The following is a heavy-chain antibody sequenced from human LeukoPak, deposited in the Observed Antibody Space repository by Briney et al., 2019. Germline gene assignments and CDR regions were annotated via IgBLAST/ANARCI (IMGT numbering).Heavy chain of an antibody. J-gene: IGHJ4*02. Sequence: PSETLSLTCTVSGGSISSYYWSWIRQPPGKGLEWIGYIYYSGSTNYNPSLKSRVTISVDTSKNQFSLKLSSVTAADTAVYYCARESRHSSGYYPTDYWGQGTLVTVSS. CDR2: IYYSGST. D-gene: IGHD3-22*01. V-gene: IGHV4-59*01. CDR1: GGSISSYY. CDR3: ARESRHSSGYYPTDY.